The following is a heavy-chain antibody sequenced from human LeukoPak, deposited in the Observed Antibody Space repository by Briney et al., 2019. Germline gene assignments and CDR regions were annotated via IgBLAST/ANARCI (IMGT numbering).Heavy chain of an antibody. V-gene: IGHV1-2*02. J-gene: IGHJ4*02. CDR1: GYTVTGYY. CDR2: INPNSGGT. CDR3: ARDLGYDSSGYYRDY. D-gene: IGHD3-22*01. Sequence: GASVKISCKASGYTVTGYYMHWVRQAPGQGLEWMGWINPNSGGTNYAQKFQGRVTMTRDTSISTAYMELSRLRSDDTAVYYCARDLGYDSSGYYRDYWGQGTLVTVSS.